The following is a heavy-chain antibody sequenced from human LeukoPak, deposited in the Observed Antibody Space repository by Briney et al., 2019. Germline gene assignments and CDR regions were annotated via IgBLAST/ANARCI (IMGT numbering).Heavy chain of an antibody. D-gene: IGHD4-17*01. J-gene: IGHJ4*02. Sequence: GASVKVSCKASGYTFTGYYTHWGRHAPGEGLEWMGWINPNSGGTNYAQKFQGRVTMTRDTFIRTAYMELSRLRFDDTAVYYCASGDYGDPHLNDWGQGTLVTVAS. V-gene: IGHV1-2*02. CDR3: ASGDYGDPHLND. CDR1: GYTFTGYY. CDR2: INPNSGGT.